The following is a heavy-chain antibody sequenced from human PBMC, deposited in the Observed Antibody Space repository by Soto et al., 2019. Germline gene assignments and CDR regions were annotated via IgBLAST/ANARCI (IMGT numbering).Heavy chain of an antibody. V-gene: IGHV4-39*01. D-gene: IGHD1-1*01. Sequence: QLQLQESGPGLVKPSETLSLTCTVSGGSISSSPYYWAWIRQPPGKGLQWIGNIYYNGNTFYNPSLWSRVTISIDTSKSQFSLGLGSVTASDTAVYYCARHGPLTNNWNQLNCWGQGTLVTVSS. J-gene: IGHJ4*02. CDR2: IYYNGNT. CDR3: ARHGPLTNNWNQLNC. CDR1: GGSISSSPYY.